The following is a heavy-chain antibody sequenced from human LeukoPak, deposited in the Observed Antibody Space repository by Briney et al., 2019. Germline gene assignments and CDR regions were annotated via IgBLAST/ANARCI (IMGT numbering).Heavy chain of an antibody. Sequence: GWSLRLSCVASGFTFSRYWMTWVRQAPGKGLEGVAKIKQDGSEKIYLDSVKGRFTISRDNAKSTLYLQMNGLRAEDAAVYYCLRGSPNVWSNYVFDSWVRGTLVVVSS. D-gene: IGHD3-16*01. CDR1: GFTFSRYW. J-gene: IGHJ4*02. CDR2: IKQDGSEK. CDR3: LRGSPNVWSNYVFDS. V-gene: IGHV3-7*01.